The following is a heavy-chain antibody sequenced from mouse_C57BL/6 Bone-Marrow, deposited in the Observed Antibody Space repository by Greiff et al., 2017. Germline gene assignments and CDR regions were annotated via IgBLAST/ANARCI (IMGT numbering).Heavy chain of an antibody. V-gene: IGHV1-75*01. D-gene: IGHD1-1*01. CDR2: IFPGSGST. J-gene: IGHJ1*03. Sequence: QVQLQQPGPELVKPGASVKISCKASGYTFTDYYINWVKQRPGQGLEWIGWIFPGSGSTYYNEKFKGKATLTVDKSSSTAYMLLSSLTSEDSAVYFCARDPYYYGSSGYFDVWGTGTTVTVSS. CDR1: GYTFTDYY. CDR3: ARDPYYYGSSGYFDV.